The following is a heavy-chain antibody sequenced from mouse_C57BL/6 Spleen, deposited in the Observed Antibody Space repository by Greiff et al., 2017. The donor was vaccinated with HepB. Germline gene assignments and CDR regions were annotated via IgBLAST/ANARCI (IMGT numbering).Heavy chain of an antibody. CDR1: GFTFSSYG. CDR3: ARPYGSSYFDY. D-gene: IGHD1-1*01. CDR2: ISSGGSYT. V-gene: IGHV5-6*02. Sequence: EVMLVESGGDLVKPGGSLKLSCAASGFTFSSYGMSWVRQTPDKRLEWVATISSGGSYTYYPDSVKGRFTISRDNAKNTLYLQMSSLKSEDTAMYYCARPYGSSYFDYWGQGTTLTVSS. J-gene: IGHJ2*01.